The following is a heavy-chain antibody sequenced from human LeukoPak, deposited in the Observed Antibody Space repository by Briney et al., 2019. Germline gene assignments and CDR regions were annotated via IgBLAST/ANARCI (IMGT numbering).Heavy chain of an antibody. CDR3: AREASGYYRDF. J-gene: IGHJ4*02. D-gene: IGHD3-3*01. CDR1: GFTFATYG. Sequence: GGSLRLSCAASGFTFATYGMHWVRQAPGKGLEWVAVIWYDGSKKEYADSVKGRVTISRDDSKSTLYLQMNSLRVEDTAVYYCAREASGYYRDFWGQGTLVIVSS. V-gene: IGHV3-33*01. CDR2: IWYDGSKK.